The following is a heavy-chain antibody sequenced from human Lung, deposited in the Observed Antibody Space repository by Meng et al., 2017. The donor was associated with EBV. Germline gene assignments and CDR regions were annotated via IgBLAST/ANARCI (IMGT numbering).Heavy chain of an antibody. D-gene: IGHD3-10*01. V-gene: IGHV1-2*06. CDR1: GYTFTGYY. J-gene: IGHJ4*02. CDR3: ARGEGFGEHIDY. CDR2: INPNSGGT. Sequence: QVQLVQSGAEVKKPXXXXXXXCKASGYTFTGYYMHWVRQAPGQGLEWMGRINPNSGGTNYAQKFQGRVTMTRDTSISTAYMELSRLRSDDTAVYYCARGEGFGEHIDYWGQGTLVTVSS.